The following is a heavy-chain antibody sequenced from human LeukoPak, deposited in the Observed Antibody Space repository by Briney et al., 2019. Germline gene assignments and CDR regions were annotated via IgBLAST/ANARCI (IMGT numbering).Heavy chain of an antibody. CDR1: GGSISSYY. Sequence: SETLSLTCTVSGGSISSYYWSWIRQPPGKALEWIGYIYYSGSTNYNPSLKSRVTISVDTSKNQFSLKLSSVTAADTAVYYCAREGSGSSKPFDYWGQGTLVTVSS. CDR3: AREGSGSSKPFDY. CDR2: IYYSGST. J-gene: IGHJ4*02. V-gene: IGHV4-59*01. D-gene: IGHD1-26*01.